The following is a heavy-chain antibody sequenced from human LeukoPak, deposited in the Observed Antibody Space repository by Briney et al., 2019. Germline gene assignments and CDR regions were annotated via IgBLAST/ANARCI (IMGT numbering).Heavy chain of an antibody. J-gene: IGHJ4*02. D-gene: IGHD6-19*01. CDR1: GFTFSSYE. V-gene: IGHV3-48*03. CDR2: ISSSGSTI. Sequence: PGGSLRLSCAASGFTFSSYEMNWVRQAPGKGLEWVSYISSSGSTIYYADSMKGRFTISRDDSKNTLYLQMNSLRAEDTAVYYCAKDALSGWYGYSDYWGQGTLVTVSS. CDR3: AKDALSGWYGYSDY.